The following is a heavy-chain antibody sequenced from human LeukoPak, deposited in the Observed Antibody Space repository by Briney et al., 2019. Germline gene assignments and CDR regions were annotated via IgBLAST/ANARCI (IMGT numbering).Heavy chain of an antibody. D-gene: IGHD6-6*01. J-gene: IGHJ6*03. CDR3: ARTRLEYSSSSDYYYYMDV. Sequence: PSAKLSCNASGHTVTSYDMNSGRGAPGHGLEGRGIINPSGGSTSYAQKFQGRVTMTRDMSTSTVYMELSSLRSEDTAVYYCARTRLEYSSSSDYYYYMDVWGKGTTVTVSS. CDR2: INPSGGST. CDR1: GHTVTSYD. V-gene: IGHV1-46*01.